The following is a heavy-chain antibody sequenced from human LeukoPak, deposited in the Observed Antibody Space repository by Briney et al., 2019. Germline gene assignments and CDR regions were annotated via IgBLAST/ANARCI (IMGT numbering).Heavy chain of an antibody. Sequence: GGSLRLSCAASGFTFSSYWMSWVRQAPGKGLEWVANIKQDGSEKYYADSVKGRFTISRDNSKNTLYLQMNSLRAEDTAVYYCAKDFRSSSGDVWGKGTTVTVSS. D-gene: IGHD6-6*01. CDR3: AKDFRSSSGDV. CDR1: GFTFSSYW. V-gene: IGHV3-7*01. J-gene: IGHJ6*04. CDR2: IKQDGSEK.